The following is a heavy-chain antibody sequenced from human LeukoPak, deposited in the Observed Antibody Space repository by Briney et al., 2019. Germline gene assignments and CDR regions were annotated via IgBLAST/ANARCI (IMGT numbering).Heavy chain of an antibody. CDR1: GFTFSNYW. CDR3: ASQRFLDY. J-gene: IGHJ4*02. CDR2: IKQDGSEK. D-gene: IGHD3-3*01. V-gene: IGHV3-7*01. Sequence: GGSLRLSCVASGFTFSNYWMNWVRQAPGKGLEWVANIKQDGSEKYYVDSVKGRFTISRDNAKNSLYLQLNSLRVEDTAVYYCASQRFLDYWGQGTLVTVSS.